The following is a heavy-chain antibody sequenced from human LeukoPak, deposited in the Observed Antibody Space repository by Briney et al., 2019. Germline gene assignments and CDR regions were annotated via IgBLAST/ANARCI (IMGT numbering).Heavy chain of an antibody. J-gene: IGHJ4*02. CDR3: ARGVAPDY. CDR1: GGSFSGYY. D-gene: IGHD5-12*01. V-gene: IGHV4-34*01. Sequence: PSETLSLTCAVYGGSFSGYYWSWIRQPPGKGLEWIGEINHSGSTNYNPSLMSRVTISVDTSKNQFSLRLSSVTAADTAVYYWARGVAPDYWGQGTLVTVSS. CDR2: INHSGST.